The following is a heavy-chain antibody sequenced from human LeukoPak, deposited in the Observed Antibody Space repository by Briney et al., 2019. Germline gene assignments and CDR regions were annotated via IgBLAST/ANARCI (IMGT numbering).Heavy chain of an antibody. V-gene: IGHV3-23*01. D-gene: IGHD6-13*01. Sequence: GGSLRLSCAASGFTFRSYAMSWVRQAPGKGLEWVSAIGGSGDNTYYADSVKGRFTISRDNSKNTLYLQMNSLRPEDTAVYYCARPTIAAAGNFEYWGQGTLVTVSS. CDR3: ARPTIAAAGNFEY. J-gene: IGHJ4*02. CDR2: IGGSGDNT. CDR1: GFTFRSYA.